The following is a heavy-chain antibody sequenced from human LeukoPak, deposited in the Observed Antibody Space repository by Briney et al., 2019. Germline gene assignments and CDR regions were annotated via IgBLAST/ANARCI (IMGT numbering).Heavy chain of an antibody. CDR3: ARGGFYYYDSSGYPIDY. Sequence: SQTLSLTCAVSGGSISSGGYSWSWIRQPPGRGLEWIGYIYHSGSTYYNPSLKSRVTISVDRSKNQFSLKLSSVTAADTAVYYCARGGFYYYDSSGYPIDYWGQGTLVTVSS. CDR1: GGSISSGGYS. D-gene: IGHD3-22*01. J-gene: IGHJ4*02. CDR2: IYHSGST. V-gene: IGHV4-30-2*01.